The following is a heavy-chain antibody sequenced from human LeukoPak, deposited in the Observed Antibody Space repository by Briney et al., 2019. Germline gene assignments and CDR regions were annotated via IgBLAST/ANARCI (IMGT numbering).Heavy chain of an antibody. CDR2: INPNSGGT. CDR1: GYTFTDYY. CDR3: ARSDSSGYLDY. Sequence: GASVKVSCKASGYTFTDYYMHWVRQAPGQGLEWMGWINPNSGGTNYAQKFQGRVTMTRDTSISTAYMELSRLISDDTAVYYCARSDSSGYLDYWGQGTLVTVSS. D-gene: IGHD3-22*01. J-gene: IGHJ4*02. V-gene: IGHV1-2*02.